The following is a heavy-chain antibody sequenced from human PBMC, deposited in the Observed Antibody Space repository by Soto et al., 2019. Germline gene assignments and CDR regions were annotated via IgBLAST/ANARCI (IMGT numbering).Heavy chain of an antibody. Sequence: SVKVSCKASGGTFSSYAISWVRQAPGQGLEWIGGIIPIFGTANYAQKFQGRVTITADESTSTAYMELSSLRSEDTAVYYCARGGTAMVTGWFDPWGQGTLVTVSS. CDR1: GGTFSSYA. D-gene: IGHD5-18*01. CDR3: ARGGTAMVTGWFDP. CDR2: IIPIFGTA. V-gene: IGHV1-69*13. J-gene: IGHJ5*02.